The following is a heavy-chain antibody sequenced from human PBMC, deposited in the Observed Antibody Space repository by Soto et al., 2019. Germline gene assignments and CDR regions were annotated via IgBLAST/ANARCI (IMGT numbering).Heavy chain of an antibody. D-gene: IGHD3-22*01. CDR2: INAGNGDT. CDR3: VRDWTHYDSSGPGDY. J-gene: IGHJ4*02. CDR1: VYTFTSYP. V-gene: IGHV1-3*01. Sequence: SVKVSFKSSVYTFTSYPMHWLGHAPVQGLEWMGWINAGNGDTKYSQKFQGRVTITRDTSAITAYMELSSLRSEDTAVYYCVRDWTHYDSSGPGDYWGQGTLVTVSS.